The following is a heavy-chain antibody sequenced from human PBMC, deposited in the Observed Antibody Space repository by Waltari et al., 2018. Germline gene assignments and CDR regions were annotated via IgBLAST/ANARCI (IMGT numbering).Heavy chain of an antibody. CDR1: GFTFNPYW. CDR2: INSEGSLI. CDR3: ARGGGSLDY. V-gene: IGHV3-74*01. J-gene: IGHJ4*02. D-gene: IGHD3-10*01. Sequence: EVQLVESGGGLVRPGGSLSLSCAASGFTFNPYWIHWVRQAPGKGLVWVARINSEGSLISYAASVKGRFTISRDNAKNTLYLQMNSLRAEDTAVYYCARGGGSLDYWGQGTQVTVSS.